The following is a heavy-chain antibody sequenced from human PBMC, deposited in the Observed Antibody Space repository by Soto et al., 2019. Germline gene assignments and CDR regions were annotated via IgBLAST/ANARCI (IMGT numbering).Heavy chain of an antibody. D-gene: IGHD6-13*01. CDR1: GGTFSSYA. CDR2: IIPIFGTA. CDR3: AKGPLRIAAAGTIGFWYFDL. Sequence: QVQLVQSGAEVKKPGSSVKVSCKASGGTFSSYAISWVRQAPGQGLEWMGGIIPIFGTANYAQKFQGRVTITADDSTSTAYMELSSLRSEDTAVYYCAKGPLRIAAAGTIGFWYFDLWGRGTLVTVSS. J-gene: IGHJ2*01. V-gene: IGHV1-69*12.